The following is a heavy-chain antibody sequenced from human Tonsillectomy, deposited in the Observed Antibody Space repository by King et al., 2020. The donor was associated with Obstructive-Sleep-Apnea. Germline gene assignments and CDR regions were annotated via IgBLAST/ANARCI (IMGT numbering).Heavy chain of an antibody. CDR1: GGSISSYY. CDR2: IYYSGST. D-gene: IGHD3-16*02. CDR3: ARDMGYYDYVWGSYPKFGFDY. J-gene: IGHJ4*02. Sequence: VQLQESGPGLVKPSETLSLTCTVPGGSISSYYWSWIRQPPGKGLEWIGYIYYSGSTNYNPSLNSGVTISVDTSKNQFSLKLSSVTASEPAVYYCARDMGYYDYVWGSYPKFGFDYWGQGTLVTVSS. V-gene: IGHV4-59*01.